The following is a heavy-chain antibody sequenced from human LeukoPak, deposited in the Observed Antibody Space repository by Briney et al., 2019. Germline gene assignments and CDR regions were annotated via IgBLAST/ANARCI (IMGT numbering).Heavy chain of an antibody. Sequence: PGGSLRLSCAASGFTFSSYGMHWVRQAPGKGLEWVSYISSSSSYTNYADSVEGRFTISRDNAKNSLYLQMNSLRAEDTAVYYCARADLYSGYDFFGWFDPWGQGTLVTVSS. CDR1: GFTFSSYG. V-gene: IGHV3-21*05. CDR2: ISSSSSYT. J-gene: IGHJ5*02. CDR3: ARADLYSGYDFFGWFDP. D-gene: IGHD5-12*01.